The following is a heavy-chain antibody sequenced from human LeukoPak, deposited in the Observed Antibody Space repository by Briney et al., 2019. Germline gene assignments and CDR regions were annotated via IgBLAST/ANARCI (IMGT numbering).Heavy chain of an antibody. D-gene: IGHD3-16*01. J-gene: IGHJ4*02. CDR2: IKSKTDGGTT. Sequence: GGSLRLSCAASGFTFTTCAMSWVRQAPGKGLEWVGRIKSKTDGGTTDYAAPVKGRFTISRDDSKNTLYLQMNSLKTEDTAVYYCYDPQKSFDYWGQGTLVTVSS. CDR3: YDPQKSFDY. CDR1: GFTFTTCA. V-gene: IGHV3-15*01.